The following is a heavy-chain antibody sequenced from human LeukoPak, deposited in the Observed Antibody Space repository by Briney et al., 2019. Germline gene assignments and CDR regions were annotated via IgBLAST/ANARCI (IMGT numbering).Heavy chain of an antibody. CDR2: INPNSGGT. D-gene: IGHD6-13*01. CDR1: GYTFTGYY. CDR3: AEGRYGMYSSSLPEGAY. V-gene: IGHV1-2*02. Sequence: ASVKVSCKASGYTFTGYYMHWVRQAPGQGLEWMGWINPNSGGTNYAQKFQGRVTMTRDTSISTAYMELSRLRSDDTAVYYCAEGRYGMYSSSLPEGAYWGQGTQVTVSS. J-gene: IGHJ4*02.